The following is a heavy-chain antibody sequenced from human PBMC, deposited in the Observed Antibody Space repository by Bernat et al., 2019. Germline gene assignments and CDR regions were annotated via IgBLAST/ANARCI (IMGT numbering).Heavy chain of an antibody. V-gene: IGHV3-23*01. D-gene: IGHD2-21*01. CDR1: GFTFGTFA. J-gene: IGHJ6*03. Sequence: EVRLLESGGDLVQPGGSLRLSCAASGFTFGTFAMSWVRQAPGKGLEWVSAMTGGGTTYYADSVKGRVIISRDNSKNMLFMQMNSLTAEDTAVYYCAKFRGQLIRNYYMNVWGEGTTVTVS. CDR2: MTGGGTT. CDR3: AKFRGQLIRNYYMNV.